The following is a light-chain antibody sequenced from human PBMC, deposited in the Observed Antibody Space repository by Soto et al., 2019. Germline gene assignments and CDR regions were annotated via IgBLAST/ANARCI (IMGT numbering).Light chain of an antibody. CDR2: EVS. CDR3: RSYTSSSTLMV. V-gene: IGLV2-14*01. Sequence: QSALTQPASVSGSPGQSITISCTGTSSDVGGYNYVSWYQQHPGKAPKLVIYEVSNRPSGVSNRFSGSKSGNTASLTISGLQAEDEADYYCRSYTSSSTLMVFGGGTKLTVL. CDR1: SSDVGGYNY. J-gene: IGLJ2*01.